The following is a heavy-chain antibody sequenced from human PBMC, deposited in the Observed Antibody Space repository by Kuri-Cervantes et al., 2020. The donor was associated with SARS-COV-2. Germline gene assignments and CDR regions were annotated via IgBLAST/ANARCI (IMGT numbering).Heavy chain of an antibody. CDR1: GFTFSSYA. Sequence: GGSLRLSCAASGFTFSSYAMSWVRQAPGKGLEWVSYISSSGSTIYYADSVKGRFTISRDNAKNSLYLQMNSLRAEDTAVYYCASVRITMVRGVRVSRDYWGQGTLVTVSS. J-gene: IGHJ4*02. D-gene: IGHD3-10*01. CDR3: ASVRITMVRGVRVSRDY. V-gene: IGHV3-48*03. CDR2: ISSSGSTI.